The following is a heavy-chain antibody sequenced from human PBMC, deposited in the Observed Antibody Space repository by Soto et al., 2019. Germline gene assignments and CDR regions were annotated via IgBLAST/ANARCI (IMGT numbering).Heavy chain of an antibody. V-gene: IGHV3-23*01. CDR2: FRSSGDDGTT. J-gene: IGHJ4*02. Sequence: LRLSCAASGFTFSSYSMSWVRQAPGKGLEWVSGFRSSGDDGTTYYADSVKGRFTISRDNSKNTLYLQLNSLRAEDTAVYYCARVPEAGRPLFDYWGQGALVTVSS. D-gene: IGHD6-6*01. CDR3: ARVPEAGRPLFDY. CDR1: GFTFSSYS.